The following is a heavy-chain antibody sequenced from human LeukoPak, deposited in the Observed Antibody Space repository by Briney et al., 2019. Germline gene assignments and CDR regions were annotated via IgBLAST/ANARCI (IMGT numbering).Heavy chain of an antibody. V-gene: IGHV3-23*01. CDR1: GFTFSIYS. Sequence: GGSLRLSCAASGFTFSIYSMSWVRQAPGKGLEWVSAISGSGGTAYHADSVKGRFTISRDNSKNTLYLQMNSLRAGDTAVYYCARSFSLDYWGQGTLVTVSS. CDR3: ARSFSLDY. J-gene: IGHJ4*02. CDR2: ISGSGGTA.